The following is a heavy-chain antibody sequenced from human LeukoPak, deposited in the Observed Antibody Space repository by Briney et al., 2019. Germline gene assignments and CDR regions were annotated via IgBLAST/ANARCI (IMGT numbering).Heavy chain of an antibody. CDR1: GFTVSSHY. Sequence: PGGSLRLSCAASGFTVSSHYMSWVRQAPGKGLEWVSVIYNGDSTYYADSVKGRFTISRDNSKNTLYLQMDSLRAEDTAVYYCARRDSLGYNWFEPWGQGTLVTVSS. CDR3: ARRDSLGYNWFEP. D-gene: IGHD5-18*01. CDR2: IYNGDST. J-gene: IGHJ5*02. V-gene: IGHV3-66*04.